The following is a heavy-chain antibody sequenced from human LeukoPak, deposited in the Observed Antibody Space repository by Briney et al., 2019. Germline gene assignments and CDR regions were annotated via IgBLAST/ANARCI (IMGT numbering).Heavy chain of an antibody. CDR2: IYPGDYDT. CDR1: GYSFNTYW. J-gene: IGHJ4*02. V-gene: IGHV5-51*01. D-gene: IGHD6-6*01. Sequence: GESLKISCKGSGYSFNTYWIGWVRQMPGKGLEWVGIIYPGDYDTRYSPSFQGQVTISADKSLSTAYLQWGSLKASDTAMYYCAREGRSSSPMDYWGQGTLVSVSS. CDR3: AREGRSSSPMDY.